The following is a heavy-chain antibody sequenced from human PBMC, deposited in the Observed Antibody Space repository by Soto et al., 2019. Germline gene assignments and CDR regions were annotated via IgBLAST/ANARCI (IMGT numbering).Heavy chain of an antibody. J-gene: IGHJ4*02. V-gene: IGHV3-30*18. CDR2: ISYDGTKK. CDR1: GFSFSSYD. Sequence: AGGSLRLSCAASGFSFSSYDMYWVRQAPGKGLEWVAAISYDGTKKYYADSVKGRFTLSRDNSKNTLYLQMNSLRAGDTAAYYCAKGSYSGVYSDFDYWGQGSLVTV. D-gene: IGHD1-26*01. CDR3: AKGSYSGVYSDFDY.